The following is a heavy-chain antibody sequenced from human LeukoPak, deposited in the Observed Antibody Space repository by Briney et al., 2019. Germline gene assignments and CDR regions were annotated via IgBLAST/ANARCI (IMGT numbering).Heavy chain of an antibody. CDR2: ISYDGSNK. D-gene: IGHD5-18*01. V-gene: IGHV3-30*04. CDR1: GFTFSSYA. Sequence: PGGSLRLSCAASGFTFSSYAMHWVRQAPGKGLEWVAVISYDGSNKYYADSVKGRFTISRDNSKNTLYLQMNSLRAGDTAVYYCARVGYSYALYYFDYRGQGTLVTVSS. J-gene: IGHJ4*02. CDR3: ARVGYSYALYYFDY.